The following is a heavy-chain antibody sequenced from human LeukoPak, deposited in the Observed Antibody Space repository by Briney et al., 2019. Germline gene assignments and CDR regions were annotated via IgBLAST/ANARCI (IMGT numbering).Heavy chain of an antibody. V-gene: IGHV4-31*03. CDR2: IYYSGST. J-gene: IGHJ4*02. D-gene: IGHD3-22*01. CDR1: GGSISSGGYY. CDR3: ARSPYEPLFPFDY. Sequence: SETLSLTCTVSGGSISSGGYYWSWIRQHPGKGLEWIGYIYYSGSTYYNPSLKSRVTISVDTSKNQFSLKLSSVTAADTAVYYCARSPYEPLFPFDYWGQGTLVTVSS.